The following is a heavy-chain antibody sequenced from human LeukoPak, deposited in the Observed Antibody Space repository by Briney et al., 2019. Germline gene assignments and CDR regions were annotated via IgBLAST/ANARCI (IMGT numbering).Heavy chain of an antibody. CDR3: ARGMVQSYYMDV. D-gene: IGHD3-10*01. J-gene: IGHJ6*03. Sequence: GASVKVSCKASGYTFTSYDINWVRQATGQGLEWMGWMNPNSGNTGYAQKFQGRVTMTRNTSISTAYMELSSLRSEDTAVYYCARGMVQSYYMDVWGKGTTVTIS. CDR2: MNPNSGNT. CDR1: GYTFTSYD. V-gene: IGHV1-8*01.